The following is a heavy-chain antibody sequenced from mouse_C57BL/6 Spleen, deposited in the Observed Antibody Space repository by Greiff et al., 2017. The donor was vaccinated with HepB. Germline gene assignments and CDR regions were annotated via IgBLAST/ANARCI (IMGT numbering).Heavy chain of an antibody. CDR2: IDPSDSYT. D-gene: IGHD1-1*01. J-gene: IGHJ2*01. CDR3: ASGGSSENYFDY. V-gene: IGHV1-69*01. CDR1: GYTFTSYW. Sequence: QVQLKQPGAELVMPGASVKLSCKASGYTFTSYWMHWVKQRPGQGLEWIGEIDPSDSYTNYNQKFKGKSTLTVDKSSSTAYMQLSSLTSEDSAVYYCASGGSSENYFDYWGQGTTLTVSS.